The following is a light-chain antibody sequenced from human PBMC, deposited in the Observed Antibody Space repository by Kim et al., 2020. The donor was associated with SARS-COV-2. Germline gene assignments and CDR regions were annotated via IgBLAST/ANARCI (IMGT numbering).Light chain of an antibody. Sequence: ASVGDRVSITCRASQSINNWLAWYQQKPGKAPKLLIYKASTLESGVPSRFSGSRSGTEFTLTITNLQPDDFATYYCQQCDSSSPGTFGQGTKLEI. CDR2: KAS. CDR1: QSINNW. CDR3: QQCDSSSPGT. V-gene: IGKV1-5*03. J-gene: IGKJ2*02.